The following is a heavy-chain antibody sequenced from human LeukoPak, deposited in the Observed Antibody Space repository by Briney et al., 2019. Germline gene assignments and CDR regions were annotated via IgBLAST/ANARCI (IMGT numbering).Heavy chain of an antibody. CDR3: ARATAMVSDY. CDR2: IYHSGST. V-gene: IGHV4-30-2*01. J-gene: IGHJ4*02. D-gene: IGHD5-18*01. Sequence: SETLSLTCTVSGGSISSGGYYWSWIRQPPGKGLEWIGYIYHSGSTYYNPSLKSRVTISVDTSKNQFSLKLSSVTAADTAVYYCARATAMVSDYWGQGTLVTVSS. CDR1: GGSISSGGYY.